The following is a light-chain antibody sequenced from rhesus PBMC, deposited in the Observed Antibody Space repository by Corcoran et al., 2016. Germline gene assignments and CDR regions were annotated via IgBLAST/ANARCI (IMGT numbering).Light chain of an antibody. Sequence: EIVMTQSPATLSLSPGARATLSCRASQSVSSYVAWYQQQPEQAPRLLIYVESSRATGIPDRFSGSGSGTDFTLTNSSLEPEDFAVYYCHQYGNWPQTCGQGTKVEIK. CDR1: QSVSSY. CDR2: VES. J-gene: IGKJ1*01. CDR3: HQYGNWPQT. V-gene: IGKV3S9*01.